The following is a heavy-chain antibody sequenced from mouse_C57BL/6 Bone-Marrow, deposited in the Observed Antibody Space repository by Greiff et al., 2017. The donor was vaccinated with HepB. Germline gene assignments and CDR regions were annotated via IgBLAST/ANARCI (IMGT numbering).Heavy chain of an antibody. CDR2: IHPNSGST. CDR3: ARWTMVTTKGFAY. J-gene: IGHJ3*01. CDR1: GYTFTSYW. Sequence: QVQLQQPGAELVKPGASVKLSCKASGYTFTSYWMHWVKQRPGQGLEWIGMIHPNSGSTNYNEKFKSKATLTVDKSSSTAYMQLSSLTSEDSAVYYCARWTMVTTKGFAYGGQGTRVTVSA. D-gene: IGHD2-2*01. V-gene: IGHV1-64*01.